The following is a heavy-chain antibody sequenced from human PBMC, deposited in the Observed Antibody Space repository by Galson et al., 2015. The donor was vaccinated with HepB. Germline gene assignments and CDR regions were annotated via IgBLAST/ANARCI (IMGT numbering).Heavy chain of an antibody. CDR1: GFTVSYNH. Sequence: FLRLSCAVSGFTVSYNHMSWVRQAPGKGLEWVSIIYNDDNTNYADTVKGRFTVSRHNSMNTMYLQMNSLRTEDTAVYFCVRDRADGYFDWFPAHWGQGTLVTVSS. J-gene: IGHJ4*02. V-gene: IGHV3-53*04. CDR3: VRDRADGYFDWFPAH. D-gene: IGHD3-9*01. CDR2: IYNDDNT.